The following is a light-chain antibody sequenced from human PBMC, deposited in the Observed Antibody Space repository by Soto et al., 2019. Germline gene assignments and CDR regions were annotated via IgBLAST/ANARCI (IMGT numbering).Light chain of an antibody. V-gene: IGLV2-11*01. CDR2: DVS. J-gene: IGLJ3*02. CDR3: CSYAGSYTFWV. CDR1: SSDVGDYNY. Sequence: QSALTQPRSVSGSPGQLVTISCTGTSSDVGDYNYVSWYQQHPGKAPKVMIYDVSRRPSGVPDRFSGSKSGNTASLTISGLQAEDEADYYCCSYAGSYTFWVFGGGTKLTVL.